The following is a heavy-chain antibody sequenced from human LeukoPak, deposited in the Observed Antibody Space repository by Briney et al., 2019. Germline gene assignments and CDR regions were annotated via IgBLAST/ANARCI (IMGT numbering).Heavy chain of an antibody. V-gene: IGHV3-11*06. CDR3: AKDQSIAGPTTADY. CDR1: GFTFSDYY. J-gene: IGHJ4*02. Sequence: KSGGSLRLSCAASGFTFSDYYMSWIRQAPGKGLEWVSDISSTSIYTNYADSVKGRFTISRDNAKNTLYLQMNSLRAEDTAVYYCAKDQSIAGPTTADYWGQGTLVTVSS. CDR2: ISSTSIYT. D-gene: IGHD1-26*01.